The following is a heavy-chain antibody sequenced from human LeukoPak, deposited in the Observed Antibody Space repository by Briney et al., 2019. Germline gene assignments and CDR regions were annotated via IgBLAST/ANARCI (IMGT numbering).Heavy chain of an antibody. D-gene: IGHD3-9*01. J-gene: IGHJ4*02. CDR1: GGSISSGDYY. V-gene: IGHV4-30-4*01. CDR2: IYYSGST. CDR3: ARRYYDILTGYYSFDY. Sequence: PSETLSLTCTVSGGSISSGDYYWSWIRQPPGKGLEWIGYIYYSGSTYYNPSLKSRVTISVDTSKNQFSLKLGSVTAADTAVYYCARRYYDILTGYYSFDYWGQGTLVTVSS.